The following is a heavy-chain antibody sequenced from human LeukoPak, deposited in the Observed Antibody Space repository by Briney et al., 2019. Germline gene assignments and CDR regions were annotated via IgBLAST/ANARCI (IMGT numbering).Heavy chain of an antibody. V-gene: IGHV3-30*18. D-gene: IGHD6-13*01. CDR2: ISFDGNLR. CDR1: GXTFSNYG. CDR3: AKEGTVQISTWYDN. J-gene: IGHJ4*02. Sequence: PGRSLRLSCAASGXTFSNYGMHWVRQAPGKGLEWVAVISFDGNLRYYTDSVKGRFTISRDNSRNTLFLQMNSLRPEDTALYYCAKEGTVQISTWYDNWGQGTLVTVSS.